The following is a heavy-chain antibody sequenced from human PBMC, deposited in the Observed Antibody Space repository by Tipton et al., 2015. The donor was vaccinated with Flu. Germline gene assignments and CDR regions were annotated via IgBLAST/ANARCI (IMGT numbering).Heavy chain of an antibody. Sequence: GLVKPSETLSLTCAVYGGSISSYYWSWIRQPPGKGLEWIGYIYYSGSTNYNPSLKSRVTISVDTSKNQFSLKLSSVTAADTAVYYCARDGVEAFDIWGQGTMVTVSS. CDR2: IYYSGST. CDR1: GGSISSYY. CDR3: ARDGVEAFDI. V-gene: IGHV4-59*01. D-gene: IGHD3-3*01. J-gene: IGHJ3*02.